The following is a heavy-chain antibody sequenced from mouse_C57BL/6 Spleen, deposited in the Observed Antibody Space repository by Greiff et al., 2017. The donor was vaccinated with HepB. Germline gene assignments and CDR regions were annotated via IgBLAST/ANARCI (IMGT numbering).Heavy chain of an antibody. CDR1: GYAFSSYW. Sequence: VQLVESGAELVKPGASVKISCKASGYAFSSYWMNWVKQRPGKGLEWIGQIYPGDGDTNYNGKFKGKATLTADKSSSTAYMQLSSLTSEDSAVYFCARSGTYYYGSSPAWFAYWGQGTLVTVSA. V-gene: IGHV1-80*01. CDR3: ARSGTYYYGSSPAWFAY. CDR2: IYPGDGDT. J-gene: IGHJ3*01. D-gene: IGHD1-1*01.